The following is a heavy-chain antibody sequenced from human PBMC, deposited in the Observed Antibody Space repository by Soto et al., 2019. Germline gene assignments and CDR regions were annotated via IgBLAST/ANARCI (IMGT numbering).Heavy chain of an antibody. V-gene: IGHV4-34*01. J-gene: IGHJ5*02. Sequence: PSETLSLTCAVYGGSFSGYYWSWIRQPPGKGLEWIGEINHSGSTNYNPSLKSRVTISVDTSKNQFSLKLSSVTAADTAVYYCARVLGYYYDSSGTNWFDPWGQGTLVTVS. CDR3: ARVLGYYYDSSGTNWFDP. CDR2: INHSGST. D-gene: IGHD3-22*01. CDR1: GGSFSGYY.